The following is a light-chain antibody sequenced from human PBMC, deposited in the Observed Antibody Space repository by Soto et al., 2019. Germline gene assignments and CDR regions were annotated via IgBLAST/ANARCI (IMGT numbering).Light chain of an antibody. CDR3: NSYSGGNTLYV. CDR2: DVT. V-gene: IGLV2-14*01. J-gene: IGLJ1*01. Sequence: QSELTRPAYVARSPGQSITITYNGTSNDIGGYNFVSWFQQHPGKAPKLLICDVTRRPSGVSDRFSGSKSGNTASLTISGLQAEDEADYYCNSYSGGNTLYVFGSGTKVTVL. CDR1: SNDIGGYNF.